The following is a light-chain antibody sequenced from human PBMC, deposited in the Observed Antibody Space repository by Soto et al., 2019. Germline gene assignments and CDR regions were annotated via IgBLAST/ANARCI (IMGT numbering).Light chain of an antibody. CDR3: QQYGSSPLT. V-gene: IGKV3-20*01. Sequence: VLTQSPDTLSLSPGERATLSCRASQSVRNNYLAWYQQKPGQAPRFLIYDASSRATGIPDRFSGSGSGTDFTLTISRLEPEDFAVYYCQQYGSSPLTFGGGTKVEIK. J-gene: IGKJ4*01. CDR1: QSVRNNY. CDR2: DAS.